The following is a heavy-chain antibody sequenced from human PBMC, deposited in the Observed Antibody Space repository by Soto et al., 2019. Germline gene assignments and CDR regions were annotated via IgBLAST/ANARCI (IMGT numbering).Heavy chain of an antibody. V-gene: IGHV4-34*01. CDR3: ARAYVYAMRVYYYYYYMDV. CDR2: INHSGST. CDR1: GGSFSGYY. Sequence: SETLSLTCAVYGGSFSGYYWSWIRQPPGKGLEWIGEINHSGSTNYNPSLKSRVTISVDTSKNQFSLKLSSVTAADTAVYYCARAYVYAMRVYYYYYYMDVWGKGTTVTVSS. J-gene: IGHJ6*03. D-gene: IGHD2-8*01.